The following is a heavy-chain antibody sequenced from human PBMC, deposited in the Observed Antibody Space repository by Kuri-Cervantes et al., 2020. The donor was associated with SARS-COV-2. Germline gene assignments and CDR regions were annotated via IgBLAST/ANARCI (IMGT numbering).Heavy chain of an antibody. CDR1: GFTFSSYS. CDR2: ISSSSSYI. J-gene: IGHJ6*03. V-gene: IGHV3-21*01. Sequence: GESLKISCAASGFTFSSYSMNWVRQAPGKGLEWVSSISSSSSYIYYADSVKGRFTISRDNAKDSLYLQMNSLRAEDTAVYYCARDGMITFGGVIVRDYMDVWGKGTTVTVSS. CDR3: ARDGMITFGGVIVRDYMDV. D-gene: IGHD3-16*02.